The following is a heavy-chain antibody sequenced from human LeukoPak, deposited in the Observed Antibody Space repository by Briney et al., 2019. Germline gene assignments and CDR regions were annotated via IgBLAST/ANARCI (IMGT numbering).Heavy chain of an antibody. V-gene: IGHV5-51*01. J-gene: IGHJ4*02. CDR1: GYSFSSYW. Sequence: GESLKISCKGLGYSFSSYWNAWVRQRPGKGLEWMGIIYPGGSETRYDPSFQGQVTISADSSTSTAYLQWSSLRASDTAMYYCARASRDGYNQNFDHWGEGTLVTVSS. D-gene: IGHD5-24*01. CDR3: ARASRDGYNQNFDH. CDR2: IYPGGSET.